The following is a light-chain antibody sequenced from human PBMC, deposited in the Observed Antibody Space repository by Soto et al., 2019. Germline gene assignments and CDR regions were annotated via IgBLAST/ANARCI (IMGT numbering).Light chain of an antibody. CDR3: QQYHDWPLT. Sequence: EIVLTQSPGTLSLSPGEIATLSFSASQSVTTYLAWYQQKPGQAPRLLIYDASTRATGIPARFSGSGSGTEFTLTISSLQSEDLAVYHCQQYHDWPLTFGGGTKVDIK. CDR2: DAS. CDR1: QSVTTY. J-gene: IGKJ4*01. V-gene: IGKV3D-15*01.